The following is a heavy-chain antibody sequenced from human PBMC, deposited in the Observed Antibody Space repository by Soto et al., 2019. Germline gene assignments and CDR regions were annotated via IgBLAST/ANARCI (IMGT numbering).Heavy chain of an antibody. D-gene: IGHD2-21*02. CDR1: GYTFTGYY. J-gene: IGHJ6*02. CDR2: INPNSGGT. CDR3: ARDLWGYSGADCYPLDV. V-gene: IGHV1-2*04. Sequence: GASVKVSCKASGYTFTGYYMHWVRQAPGQGLEWMGWINPNSGGTNYAQKFQGWVTMTRDTSISTAYMELSRLRSDDTAVYYCARDLWGYSGADCYPLDVWGQGTTDTVSS.